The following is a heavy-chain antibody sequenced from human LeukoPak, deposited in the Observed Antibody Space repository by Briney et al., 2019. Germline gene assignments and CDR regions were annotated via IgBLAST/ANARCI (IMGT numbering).Heavy chain of an antibody. CDR2: ISGSGGST. CDR1: GFIFSSYA. D-gene: IGHD6-13*01. Sequence: GGSLRLSCAASGFIFSSYAMSWVRQAPGKGLEWVSAISGSGGSTYYADSVKGRFTISRDNSKNTLYLQMNSLRAEDTAVYYCAKTYLAAAGRGSGGYWGQGTLVTVSS. J-gene: IGHJ4*02. CDR3: AKTYLAAAGRGSGGY. V-gene: IGHV3-23*01.